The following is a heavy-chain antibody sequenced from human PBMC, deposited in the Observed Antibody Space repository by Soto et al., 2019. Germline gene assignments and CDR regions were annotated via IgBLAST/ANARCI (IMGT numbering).Heavy chain of an antibody. J-gene: IGHJ6*03. CDR1: GYTFTSYG. Sequence: QVQLVQSGAEVKKPGASVKVSCKASGYTFTSYGISWVRQAPGQGLEWMGWISAYNGNTNYAQKLQGRVTMTTDTSSRTAYMEQRSLRSDGPAVYYCARAFYLPQVGYCTNGVCLHYYYYYYMDVWGHGTTLTVSS. CDR3: ARAFYLPQVGYCTNGVCLHYYYYYYMDV. V-gene: IGHV1-18*01. CDR2: ISAYNGNT. D-gene: IGHD2-8*01.